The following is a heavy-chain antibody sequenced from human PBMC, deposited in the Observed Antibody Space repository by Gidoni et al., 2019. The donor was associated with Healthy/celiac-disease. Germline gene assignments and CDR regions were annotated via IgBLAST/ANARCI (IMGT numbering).Heavy chain of an antibody. D-gene: IGHD2-2*01. Sequence: EVQLVQSGAEVKKPGESLRISCKGSGYSFTSYWISWVRQMPGKGLEWMGRIDPSDSYTNYSPSFQGHVTISADKSISTAYLQWSSLKASDTAMYYCARRLGYCSSTSRTKGLCNWFDPWGQGTLVTVSS. CDR3: ARRLGYCSSTSRTKGLCNWFDP. V-gene: IGHV5-10-1*03. J-gene: IGHJ5*02. CDR2: IDPSDSYT. CDR1: GYSFTSYW.